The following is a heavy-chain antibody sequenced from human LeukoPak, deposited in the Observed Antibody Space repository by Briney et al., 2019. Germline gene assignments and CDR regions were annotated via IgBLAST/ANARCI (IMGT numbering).Heavy chain of an antibody. Sequence: PGGSLRLSCAASGFTFSSYGMHWVRQVPGKGLEWVAFIRYDGSNKYYADSVKGRFTFSRDNSKNTLYLQMNSLRAEDTAVYYCAKPRSLNIVGGAVDYWGQGTLVTVS. CDR3: AKPRSLNIVGGAVDY. D-gene: IGHD1-26*01. CDR1: GFTFSSYG. CDR2: IRYDGSNK. J-gene: IGHJ4*02. V-gene: IGHV3-30*02.